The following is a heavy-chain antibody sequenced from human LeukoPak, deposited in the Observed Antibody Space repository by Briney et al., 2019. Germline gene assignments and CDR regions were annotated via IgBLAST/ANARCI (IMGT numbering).Heavy chain of an antibody. Sequence: ASVKVSCKASGYTFTSYGIGWVRQAPGQGLEWMGWISAYNGNTNYAQKLQGRVTMTTDTSTSTAYMELRSLRSDDTAVYYCARSLIAVAGTADWYFDLWGRGTLVTVSS. V-gene: IGHV1-18*04. CDR2: ISAYNGNT. CDR1: GYTFTSYG. D-gene: IGHD6-19*01. J-gene: IGHJ2*01. CDR3: ARSLIAVAGTADWYFDL.